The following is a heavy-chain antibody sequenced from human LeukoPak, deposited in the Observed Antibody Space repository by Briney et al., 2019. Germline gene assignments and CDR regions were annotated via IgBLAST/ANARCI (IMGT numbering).Heavy chain of an antibody. J-gene: IGHJ6*03. Sequence: SETLSLTCTVSGGSISSNSYYWGWIRQSPGKGLEWIANIYYSGSTYYNPSLKSRVTISVDTSKSQFSLELSSVTAADTAVYYCARVRGYSYGWTQNFYYYMDVWGKGTTVTISS. CDR3: ARVRGYSYGWTQNFYYYMDV. CDR2: IYYSGST. CDR1: GGSISSNSYY. V-gene: IGHV4-39*07. D-gene: IGHD5-18*01.